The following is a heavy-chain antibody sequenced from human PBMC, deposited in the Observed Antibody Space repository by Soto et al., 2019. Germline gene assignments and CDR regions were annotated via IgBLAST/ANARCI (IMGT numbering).Heavy chain of an antibody. J-gene: IGHJ4*02. CDR1: GYTFTSYD. V-gene: IGHV1-8*01. Sequence: ASVKVSCKASGYTFTSYDINWVRQATGQGLEWMGWMNPNSGNTGYAQKFQDRVTLTRNTSISTAYMELSSLKASDTAMYYCARGTYSGIYGTSYWGQGTLVTVSS. CDR2: MNPNSGNT. CDR3: ARGTYSGIYGTSY. D-gene: IGHD1-26*01.